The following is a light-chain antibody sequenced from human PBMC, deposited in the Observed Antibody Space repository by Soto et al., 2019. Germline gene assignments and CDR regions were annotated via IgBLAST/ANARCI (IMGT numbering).Light chain of an antibody. CDR2: DAS. J-gene: IGKJ2*01. CDR1: EDIRNY. V-gene: IGKV1-33*01. Sequence: DVQMTQSPTSLSASVGDSVTITCQASEDIRNYLNWFQQKPEKAPKLLIYDASNLETGVPSRFSGSGSGTDFTFTISSLQPEDIATYYCQQYDDLPYTFGQGTKLEIK. CDR3: QQYDDLPYT.